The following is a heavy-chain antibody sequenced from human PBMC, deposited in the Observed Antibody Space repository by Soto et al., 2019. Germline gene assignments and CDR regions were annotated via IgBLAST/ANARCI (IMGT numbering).Heavy chain of an antibody. Sequence: GGSLRLSCAASGFTFSSYAMSWVRQAPGKGLEWVSAISGSGGSTYYADSVKGRFTISRDNSKNTLYLQMNSLRAEDTAVYYCAKWGDYDFWSGYPSGGWFDPWGQGTLVTVSS. J-gene: IGHJ5*02. D-gene: IGHD3-3*01. V-gene: IGHV3-23*01. CDR2: ISGSGGST. CDR3: AKWGDYDFWSGYPSGGWFDP. CDR1: GFTFSSYA.